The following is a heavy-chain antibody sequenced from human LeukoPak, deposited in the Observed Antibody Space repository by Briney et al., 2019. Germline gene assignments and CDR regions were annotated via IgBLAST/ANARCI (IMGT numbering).Heavy chain of an antibody. CDR1: GFTFSNYA. D-gene: IGHD2-15*01. V-gene: IGHV3-23*01. J-gene: IGHJ5*02. Sequence: GGSLRLSCAASGFTFSNYAMSWVRQAPGKGLEWVSAISGSGDSTYYADSVKGRFTISRDNSKNTLLLQMNSLRAEDTAVYYCAKMRPRYCSGGSCDVDWFDPWGQGTLVTVSS. CDR2: ISGSGDST. CDR3: AKMRPRYCSGGSCDVDWFDP.